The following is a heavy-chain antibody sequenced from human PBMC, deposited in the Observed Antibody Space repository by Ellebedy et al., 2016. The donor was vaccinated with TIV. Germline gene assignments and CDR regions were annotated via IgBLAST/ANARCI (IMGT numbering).Heavy chain of an antibody. Sequence: GESLKISCAASGFTFSTHPLTWVRQAPGKGLEWVSIISANGGTTYYADSVKGRFTISRDNSKNTLFLQMSSLRAEDTAVYFCARRSTDFAFDSWGQGTLVTVSS. CDR1: GFTFSTHP. CDR3: ARRSTDFAFDS. V-gene: IGHV3-23*01. D-gene: IGHD3/OR15-3a*01. CDR2: ISANGGTT. J-gene: IGHJ4*02.